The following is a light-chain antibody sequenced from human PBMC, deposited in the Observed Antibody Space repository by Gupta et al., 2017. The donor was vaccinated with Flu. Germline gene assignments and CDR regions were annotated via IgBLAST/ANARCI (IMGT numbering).Light chain of an antibody. CDR1: QSFSSSY. J-gene: IGKJ1*01. CDR2: GAS. CDR3: QQYGSSPRT. V-gene: IGKV3-20*01. Sequence: EIVLTQSPGTLSLSPGERATLSCRASQSFSSSYLAWYQKKPGQAPRLLLYGASSRATGIPDRFSGSGSGTDFTLTISRLEPEDFAVYYCQQYGSSPRTFGQGTKVEIK.